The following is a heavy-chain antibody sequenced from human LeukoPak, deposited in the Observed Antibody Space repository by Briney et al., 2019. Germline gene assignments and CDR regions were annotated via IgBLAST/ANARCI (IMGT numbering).Heavy chain of an antibody. CDR3: ARDYGDYGYYYYMDV. D-gene: IGHD4-17*01. CDR2: ISAYNGNT. CDR1: GYTFTSYG. Sequence: ASVKVSCKASGYTFTSYGISWVRQAPGQGLEWMGWISAYNGNTNYAQKLQGRVTMTTDTSTSTAYMELRSLRSDTAVYYCARDYGDYGYYYYMDVWGKGTTVTVSS. J-gene: IGHJ6*03. V-gene: IGHV1-18*01.